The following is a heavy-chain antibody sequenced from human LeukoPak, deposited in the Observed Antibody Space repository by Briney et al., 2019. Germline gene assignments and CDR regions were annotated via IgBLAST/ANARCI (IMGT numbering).Heavy chain of an antibody. CDR2: IYHSGST. CDR1: GYSISSGYY. D-gene: IGHD6-13*01. J-gene: IGHJ6*03. Sequence: SETLSLTFAVSGYSISSGYYWGWIRLSPGKGLEWIGSIYHSGSTYYNPSLKSRVTISVDTSKNQFSLKLSSVTAADTAVYYCARHMGSSSWYYYYMDVWGKGTTVTVSS. CDR3: ARHMGSSSWYYYYMDV. V-gene: IGHV4-38-2*01.